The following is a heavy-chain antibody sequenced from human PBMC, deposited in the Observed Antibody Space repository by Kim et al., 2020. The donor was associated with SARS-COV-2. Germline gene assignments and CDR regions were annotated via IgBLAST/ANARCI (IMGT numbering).Heavy chain of an antibody. J-gene: IGHJ4*02. CDR1: GFTFSSYA. V-gene: IGHV3-23*01. CDR3: AKGGYASGSLDY. Sequence: GGSLRLSCAVSGFTFSSYAMSWVRQAPGKGLEWVSAVSGSGGSTYYADSVKGRFTISRDNSKNTPYLQMSSLRADDTAVYYCAKGGYASGSLDYWGQGTL. CDR2: VSGSGGST. D-gene: IGHD3-10*01.